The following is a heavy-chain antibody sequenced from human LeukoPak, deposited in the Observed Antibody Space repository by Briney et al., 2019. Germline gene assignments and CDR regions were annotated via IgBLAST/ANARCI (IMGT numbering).Heavy chain of an antibody. D-gene: IGHD4-17*01. V-gene: IGHV4-59*01. Sequence: SETLSLTCSVSGASLSSYYWDWLRQSPGKGLEWIGYIHYSGSTNYNPSLKSRVTISVDTSKVQFSLKLSSVTAADTAVYYCARHDYGATRDYWGQGTLVTVSS. J-gene: IGHJ4*02. CDR1: GASLSSYY. CDR2: IHYSGST. CDR3: ARHDYGATRDY.